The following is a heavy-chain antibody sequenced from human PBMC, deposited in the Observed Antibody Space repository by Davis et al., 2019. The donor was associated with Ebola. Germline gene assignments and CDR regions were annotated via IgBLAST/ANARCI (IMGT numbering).Heavy chain of an antibody. V-gene: IGHV4-31*03. D-gene: IGHD3-3*01. CDR2: IYHSGET. CDR1: GDFISSGGYC. CDR3: ARQSGYDGMDV. Sequence: MPSETLSLTCTVSGDFISSGGYCWTWIRQIPGKGLEWIGYIYHSGETAYNPSLKNRLSIAVDTSKNQFSLKLTSVTAADTAVYFCARQSGYDGMDVWGQGTTVTVSS. J-gene: IGHJ6*02.